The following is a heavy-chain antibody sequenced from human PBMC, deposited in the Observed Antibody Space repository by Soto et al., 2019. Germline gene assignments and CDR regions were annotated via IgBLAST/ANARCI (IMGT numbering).Heavy chain of an antibody. V-gene: IGHV3-23*01. D-gene: IGHD1-1*01. CDR3: AKSRRGELARRGGPFDY. CDR2: ISGSGGST. J-gene: IGHJ4*02. Sequence: EVQLLESGGGLVQPGGSLRLSCAASGFTFSSYAMSWVRQAPGKGLEWVSAISGSGGSTYYADSVKGRFTISRDNSKNXXYMQMNSLRAEDTAVYYCAKSRRGELARRGGPFDYWGQGTLVTVSS. CDR1: GFTFSSYA.